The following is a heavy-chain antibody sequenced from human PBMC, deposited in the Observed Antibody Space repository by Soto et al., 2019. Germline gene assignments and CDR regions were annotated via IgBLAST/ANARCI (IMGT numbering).Heavy chain of an antibody. V-gene: IGHV4-30-2*01. CDR3: ARAVQPSDYDFWSGIDYFDY. Sequence: SETLSLTCAVSGGSISSGGYSWSWIRQPPGKGLEWIGYIYHSGSTYYNPSLKRRVTISVDRSKNQFSLKLSSVTAADTAVYYCARAVQPSDYDFWSGIDYFDYWGQGTLVTVSS. J-gene: IGHJ4*02. CDR1: GGSISSGGYS. CDR2: IYHSGST. D-gene: IGHD3-3*01.